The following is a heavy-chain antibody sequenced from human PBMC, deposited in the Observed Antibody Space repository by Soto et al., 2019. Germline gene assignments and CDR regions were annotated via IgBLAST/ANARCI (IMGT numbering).Heavy chain of an antibody. D-gene: IGHD3-3*01. CDR1: GGSISSYY. CDR2: FYYSGST. CDR3: ARVARGYDSFDY. J-gene: IGHJ4*02. V-gene: IGHV4-59*01. Sequence: PSETLSLTCTVSGGSISSYYWSWIRQPPGKGLEWIGYFYYSGSTNYNPSLKSRVTISVDTSKNQFSLKLSSVTAADTAVYYCARVARGYDSFDYWGQGTLVTVSS.